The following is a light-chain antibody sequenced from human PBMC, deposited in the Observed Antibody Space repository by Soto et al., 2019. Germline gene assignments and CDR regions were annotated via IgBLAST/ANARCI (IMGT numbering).Light chain of an antibody. CDR3: QPYNNWPPWT. CDR1: QSVSSN. Sequence: EIVMTQSPATLSVSPGERATLSCRASQSVSSNLAWYQQKPGQAPRLLIYGAYTRAIGIPARFSGSGSWTEFTLTISRLQSEDGAVDYCQPYNNWPPWTFGQGTKVEIK. CDR2: GAY. V-gene: IGKV3-15*01. J-gene: IGKJ1*01.